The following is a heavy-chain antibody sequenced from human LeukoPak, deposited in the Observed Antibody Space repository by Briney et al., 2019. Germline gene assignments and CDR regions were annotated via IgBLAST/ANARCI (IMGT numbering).Heavy chain of an antibody. D-gene: IGHD2-15*01. CDR2: IYSGGST. CDR1: GFTVSSNY. J-gene: IGHJ5*02. V-gene: IGHV3-53*01. Sequence: GGSLRLSCAASGFTVSSNYMSWVRQAPGKGLEWVSVIYSGGSTYYADSVKGRFTISRDNSKNTLYLQMNSLRAEDTAVYYCAKGYCSGGSCWYWFDPWGQGTLVTVSS. CDR3: AKGYCSGGSCWYWFDP.